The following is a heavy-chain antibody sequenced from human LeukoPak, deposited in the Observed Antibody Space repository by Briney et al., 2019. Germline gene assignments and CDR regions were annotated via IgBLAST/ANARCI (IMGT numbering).Heavy chain of an antibody. V-gene: IGHV4-59*01. D-gene: IGHD5-24*01. J-gene: IGHJ4*02. CDR1: RGSISSYY. CDR3: ARFSDRRDRYYFDY. Sequence: SETLSLTCTVSRGSISSYYRSWIRQPPGKGLEWIGYIYYSGSTNYNPSLKSRVTISVDTSKNQFSLKLSSVTAADTAVYYCARFSDRRDRYYFDYWGQGTLVTVSS. CDR2: IYYSGST.